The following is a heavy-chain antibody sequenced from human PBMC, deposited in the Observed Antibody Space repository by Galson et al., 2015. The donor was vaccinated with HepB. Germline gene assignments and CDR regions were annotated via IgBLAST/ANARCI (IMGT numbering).Heavy chain of an antibody. CDR3: ARTSISWCCWSSPN. CDR1: GLTFGNYA. V-gene: IGHV3-23*01. D-gene: IGHD4/OR15-4a*01. J-gene: IGHJ4*02. Sequence: SLRLSCAVSGLTFGNYAMTWVRQAPGGGLEWVSAVSGSGGSTDYADSVKGRFTVSRDNAKNTLFLQMNSLRVEDTALYYCARTSISWCCWSSPNWGQGTRVTVSS. CDR2: VSGSGGST.